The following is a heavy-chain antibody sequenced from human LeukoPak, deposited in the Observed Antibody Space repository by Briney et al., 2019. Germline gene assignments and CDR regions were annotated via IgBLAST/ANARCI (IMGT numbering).Heavy chain of an antibody. CDR3: ARSNLNDY. CDR1: GFTFSTYS. D-gene: IGHD2/OR15-2a*01. J-gene: IGHJ4*02. Sequence: TGGSLRLSCAASGFTFSTYSMNWVRQSPGKGLVCVSAITSSSSNIYYADSVKGRFTISRDNAKNSLYLQMTSLRAGDTAVYYCARSNLNDYWGQGTLVTVSS. CDR2: ITSSSSNI. V-gene: IGHV3-21*01.